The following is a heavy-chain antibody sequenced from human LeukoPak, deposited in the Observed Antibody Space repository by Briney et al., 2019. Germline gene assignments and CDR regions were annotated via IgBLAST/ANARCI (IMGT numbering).Heavy chain of an antibody. D-gene: IGHD3-10*01. Sequence: GGSLRLSCAASGFTFSSYSMNWVRQAPGKGLEWVSYISSASNTIYYADSVKGRFTISRDNAKNSLYLQMNSPRAEDTAMYYCARDGWFGDYNWFDPWGQGTLVTVSS. V-gene: IGHV3-48*01. J-gene: IGHJ5*02. CDR2: ISSASNTI. CDR3: ARDGWFGDYNWFDP. CDR1: GFTFSSYS.